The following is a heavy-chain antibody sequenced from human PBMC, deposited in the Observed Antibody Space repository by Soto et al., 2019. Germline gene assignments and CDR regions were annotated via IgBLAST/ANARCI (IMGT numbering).Heavy chain of an antibody. J-gene: IGHJ3*02. CDR3: ARDFNYYDSSGYRSDAFYI. Sequence: QVQLQESGPGLVKPSETLSLTCTVSGGSVTSGGYYWNWIRQPPGKGLEWIGYIYYSGSTKYNPSLKSRVTVSVDTAKNQFALKLSSVTATDTAVYYCARDFNYYDSSGYRSDAFYIWGQGTMVTVSS. V-gene: IGHV4-61*08. CDR1: GGSVTSGGYY. CDR2: IYYSGST. D-gene: IGHD3-22*01.